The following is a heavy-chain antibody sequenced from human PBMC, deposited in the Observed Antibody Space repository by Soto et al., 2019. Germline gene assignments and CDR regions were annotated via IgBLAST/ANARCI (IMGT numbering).Heavy chain of an antibody. CDR2: IYYSGFT. D-gene: IGHD3-3*01. Sequence: SETLSLTCNVSGGSISSGDYYWSWIRQPPGKGLEWIGYIYYSGFTYYNPSLKSRVIISVDTSKNQISLKVRSVTAAATAFFFCAGFPPPPAVFDYWTGYYTPAYWGQGALVSSPQ. CDR1: GGSISSGDYY. J-gene: IGHJ4*02. CDR3: AGFPPPPAVFDYWTGYYTPAY. V-gene: IGHV4-30-4*01.